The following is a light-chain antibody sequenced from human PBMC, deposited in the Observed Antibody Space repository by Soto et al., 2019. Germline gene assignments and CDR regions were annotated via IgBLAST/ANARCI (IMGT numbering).Light chain of an antibody. V-gene: IGKV1-13*02. Sequence: AIQLTQSPSSLSASVGDRVTVTCRASQGIGTYLVWYQQKSGKAPKLLIYDASSLESGVPSRFSGSGSGTEFTLTISSLQPDDFATYYCQQYNSYSTFGQGTKVDIK. J-gene: IGKJ1*01. CDR2: DAS. CDR3: QQYNSYST. CDR1: QGIGTY.